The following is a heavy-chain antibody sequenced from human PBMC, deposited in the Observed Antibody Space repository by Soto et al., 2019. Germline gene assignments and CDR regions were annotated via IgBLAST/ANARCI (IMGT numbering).Heavy chain of an antibody. J-gene: IGHJ4*02. CDR2: VSFDGSNK. D-gene: IGHD1-20*01. Sequence: QVQLVESGGGVVQPGRSLRLSCAASGFTFSTHAMHWVSQAPGKGLECVAIVSFDGSNKYYADSVKGRFTISRDNSKNTLYRQMSGLTPEDTAVYYCARDQTGITTTGGGRIDHWGQGTLVTVSS. CDR1: GFTFSTHA. V-gene: IGHV3-30-3*01. CDR3: ARDQTGITTTGGGRIDH.